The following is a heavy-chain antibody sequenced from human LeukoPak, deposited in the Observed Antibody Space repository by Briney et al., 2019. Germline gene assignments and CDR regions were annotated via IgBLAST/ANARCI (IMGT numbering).Heavy chain of an antibody. D-gene: IGHD3-22*01. Sequence: GGSLRLSCAASGLTFSSYAMSWVRQAPGKGLEWVSAISGSGGSTYYADSVKGRFTISRDNSKNTLYLQMNSLRAEDTAVYYCAKADNYYDSSGYPDYWGQGTLVTVSS. CDR1: GLTFSSYA. CDR3: AKADNYYDSSGYPDY. J-gene: IGHJ4*02. V-gene: IGHV3-23*01. CDR2: ISGSGGST.